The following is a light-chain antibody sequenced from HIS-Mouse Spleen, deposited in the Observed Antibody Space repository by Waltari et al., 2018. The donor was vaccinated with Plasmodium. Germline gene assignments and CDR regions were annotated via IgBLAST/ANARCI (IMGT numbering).Light chain of an antibody. J-gene: IGLJ3*02. Sequence: SYALTQPPSVSVSPGQTARITCSGDALPKKYAYWYQQKSGQAPVLVIYEDSKLPSGIPERFSGSSSGTMATLTISGAQVEDEADYYCYSTDSSGNHRVFGGGTKLTVL. CDR2: EDS. CDR3: YSTDSSGNHRV. CDR1: ALPKKY. V-gene: IGLV3-10*01.